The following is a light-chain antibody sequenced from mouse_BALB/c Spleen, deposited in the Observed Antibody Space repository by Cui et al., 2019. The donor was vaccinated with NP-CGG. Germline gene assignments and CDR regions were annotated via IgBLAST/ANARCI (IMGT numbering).Light chain of an antibody. CDR1: TGAVTTSNY. CDR3: ALWYSNHWV. J-gene: IGLJ1*01. Sequence: QAVVTQESALTTSPGETVTLTCRSSTGAVTTSNYANWVQEKPDHLFTGLIGGTNNRAPGVPARLSGSLIGDKATLTITGAQTEDEAIYFCALWYSNHWVFGGGTKLIVL. CDR2: GTN. V-gene: IGLV1*01.